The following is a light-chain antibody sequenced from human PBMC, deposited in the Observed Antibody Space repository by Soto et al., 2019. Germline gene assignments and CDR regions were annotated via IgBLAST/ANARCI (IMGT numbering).Light chain of an antibody. V-gene: IGLV2-23*02. CDR1: SSDVGNYDL. CDR3: CSHAGNRPFAV. Sequence: QSALTQPASVSGSPGQSITISCTGTSSDVGNYDLVSWYRQYPGKAPKLMIYEVNKRPSGISNRFSGSKSGNTASLTISGLQGEDEADYYCCSHAGNRPFAVFGGGTKLTVL. J-gene: IGLJ2*01. CDR2: EVN.